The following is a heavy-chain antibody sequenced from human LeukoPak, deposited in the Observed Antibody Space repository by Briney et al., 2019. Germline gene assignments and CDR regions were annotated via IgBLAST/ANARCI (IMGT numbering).Heavy chain of an antibody. CDR1: GFIFYEYA. CDR2: ISWNSDII. D-gene: IGHD7-27*01. V-gene: IGHV3-9*03. J-gene: IGHJ6*03. Sequence: PGRSLRLSCAASGFIFYEYAMHWVRQAPGKGLEWVSTISWNSDIILYADSVKGRFTISRDNDKNSLYLEMNSLRPEDMALYYCVKSWGYYYMDAWGKGTTVIVSS. CDR3: VKSWGYYYMDA.